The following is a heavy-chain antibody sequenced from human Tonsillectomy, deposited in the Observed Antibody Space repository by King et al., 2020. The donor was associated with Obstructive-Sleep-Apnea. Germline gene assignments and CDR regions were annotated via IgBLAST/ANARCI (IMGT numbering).Heavy chain of an antibody. CDR1: GFTFSSYS. V-gene: IGHV3-48*04. Sequence: QLVQSGGGLVQPGGSLRLSCAASGFTFSSYSMNWVRQAPGKGLEWVSYISSSSSTIYYADSVKGRFTISRDNAKNSLYLQMNSLRAEDTAVYYCARDIGDYDFWSGYQFDYWGHGTLVTVSS. D-gene: IGHD3-3*01. J-gene: IGHJ4*01. CDR2: ISSSSSTI. CDR3: ARDIGDYDFWSGYQFDY.